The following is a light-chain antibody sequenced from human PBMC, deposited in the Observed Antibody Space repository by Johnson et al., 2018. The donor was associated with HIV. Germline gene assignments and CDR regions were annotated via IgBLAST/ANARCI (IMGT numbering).Light chain of an antibody. J-gene: IGLJ1*01. V-gene: IGLV1-51*02. CDR2: ENN. Sequence: QSELTQPPSVSAAPGQKVTISCSGSSSNIGNNYVSWYQQLPGTAPKLLIYENNKRPSGIPDRFSGSKSGTSATLGITGLQTGDEADYYCGTWDSSLSAFYVFGTGTKVTGL. CDR3: GTWDSSLSAFYV. CDR1: SSNIGNNY.